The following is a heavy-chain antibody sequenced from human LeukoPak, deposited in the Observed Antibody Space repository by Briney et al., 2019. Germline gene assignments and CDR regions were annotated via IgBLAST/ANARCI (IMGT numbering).Heavy chain of an antibody. Sequence: GRSLRLSCAASGFTLTKYGMHWVRQAPGKGLDWVAVISYDGSSKYYADSVKGRFTISKDNSKNTLYLQMNSLRAEDTAVYYCARDKRAAAYSGSLFDHWGQGTLVTVSS. J-gene: IGHJ4*02. V-gene: IGHV3-30-3*01. CDR3: ARDKRAAAYSGSLFDH. CDR2: ISYDGSSK. CDR1: GFTLTKYG. D-gene: IGHD5-12*01.